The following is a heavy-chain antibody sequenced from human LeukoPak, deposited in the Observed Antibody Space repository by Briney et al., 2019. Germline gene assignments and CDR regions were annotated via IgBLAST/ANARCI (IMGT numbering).Heavy chain of an antibody. D-gene: IGHD2-2*02. CDR1: GFTFSSYG. Sequence: GRSLRLSCAASGFTFSSYGMHWVRQAPGKGLEWVAVIWYDGSNKYYADSVKGRFTISRGNSKNTLYLQMNSLRAEDTAVYYCAREACSSTSCYNYFDYWGQRTLVTVSS. CDR3: AREACSSTSCYNYFDY. V-gene: IGHV3-33*01. CDR2: IWYDGSNK. J-gene: IGHJ4*02.